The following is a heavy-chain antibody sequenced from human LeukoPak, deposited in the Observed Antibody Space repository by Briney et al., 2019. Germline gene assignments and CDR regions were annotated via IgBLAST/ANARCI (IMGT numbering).Heavy chain of an antibody. D-gene: IGHD5-18*01. J-gene: IGHJ3*02. CDR1: GDSVFSNSS. V-gene: IGHV6-1*01. CDR2: TYYRSKWYN. CDR3: ARGGQGDGYSADEAFDI. Sequence: SQTLSLTCAISGDSVFSNSSWNWIRQSPSRGLEWLGRTYYRSKWYNDYVVSVKSRININPDTSKNQFSLQLNSETPEDTAVYYCARGGQGDGYSADEAFDIWGQGTMVTVS.